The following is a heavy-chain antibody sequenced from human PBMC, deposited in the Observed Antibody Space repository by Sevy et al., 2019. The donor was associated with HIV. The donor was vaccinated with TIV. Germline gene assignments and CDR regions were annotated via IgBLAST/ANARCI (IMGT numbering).Heavy chain of an antibody. CDR2: IYTSGST. Sequence: SETLSLTCTVSGGSISSYYWSWIRQPAGKGLEWIGRIYTSGSTNYNPSLKSRVTMSVDTSKNQFSLKLSSVTAADTVVYYCARIAAAGDYYYGMDVWGQGTTVTVSS. CDR1: GGSISSYY. CDR3: ARIAAAGDYYYGMDV. V-gene: IGHV4-4*07. D-gene: IGHD6-13*01. J-gene: IGHJ6*02.